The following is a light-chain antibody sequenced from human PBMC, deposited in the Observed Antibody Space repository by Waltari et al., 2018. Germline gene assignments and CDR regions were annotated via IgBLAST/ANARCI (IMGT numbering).Light chain of an antibody. Sequence: YDLTQPPSVSVSPGQTASITCSGRQLGSKYVCCYQQKAGQSPELVMYQDAKRPSGIPERFSGSNSGNTATLTISGTQAMDEADYFCQAWDGNALIFGGGTKLTVL. V-gene: IGLV3-1*01. J-gene: IGLJ2*01. CDR1: QLGSKY. CDR2: QDA. CDR3: QAWDGNALI.